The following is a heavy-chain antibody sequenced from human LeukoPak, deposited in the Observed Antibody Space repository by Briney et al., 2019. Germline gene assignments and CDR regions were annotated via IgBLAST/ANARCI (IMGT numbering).Heavy chain of an antibody. J-gene: IGHJ4*02. CDR1: GFTLSSYA. D-gene: IGHD1-26*01. V-gene: IGHV3-23*01. CDR3: ATQWELHPAF. CDR2: ISGNAGST. Sequence: PGGSLRLSCAASGFTLSSYAMSWVRQAPGKGLEWVSLISGNAGSTHYADSVKGRFTISRDIAKNSLYLQMNSLRAEDTAAYYCATQWELHPAFWGQGTLVTVSS.